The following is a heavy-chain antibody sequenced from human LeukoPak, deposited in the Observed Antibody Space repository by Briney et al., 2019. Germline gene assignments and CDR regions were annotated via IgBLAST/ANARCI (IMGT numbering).Heavy chain of an antibody. CDR1: GYTFTSYY. D-gene: IGHD2-15*01. CDR3: AREGYCSGGSCYSGHWFDP. V-gene: IGHV1-46*01. CDR2: INPSGGST. Sequence: ASVKVSCKASGYTFTSYYMRWVRQAPGQGLEWMGIINPSGGSTSYAQKFQGRVTMTRDTSTSTVYMELSSLRSEDTAVYYCAREGYCSGGSCYSGHWFDPWGQGTLVTVSS. J-gene: IGHJ5*02.